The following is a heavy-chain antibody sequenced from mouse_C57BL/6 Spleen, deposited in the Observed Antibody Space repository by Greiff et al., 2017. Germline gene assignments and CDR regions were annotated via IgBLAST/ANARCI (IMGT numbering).Heavy chain of an antibody. J-gene: IGHJ4*01. CDR2: ISSGGSYT. CDR3: ARHGLGNAMDY. CDR1: GFTFSSYG. V-gene: IGHV5-6*01. D-gene: IGHD2-2*01. Sequence: EVKLQESGGDLVKPGGSLKLSCAASGFTFSSYGMSWVRQTPDKRLEWVATISSGGSYTYYPDSVKGRFTISRDNAKNTLYLQMSSLKSEDTAMYYCARHGLGNAMDYWGQGTSVTVSS.